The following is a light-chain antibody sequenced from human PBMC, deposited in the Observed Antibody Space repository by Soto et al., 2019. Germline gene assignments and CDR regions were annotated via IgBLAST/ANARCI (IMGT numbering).Light chain of an antibody. Sequence: QSVLTQPASVSESPGQSISISCGGGRNDIGTYNLVSWYQQHPGKAPKLIIYEGNKRPSGVSNRFSGSRSGNTASLTISGLQAEDEGDYYCCSYTDGSSLLFGGGTKVPVL. CDR2: EGN. V-gene: IGLV2-23*01. CDR3: CSYTDGSSLL. CDR1: RNDIGTYNL. J-gene: IGLJ3*02.